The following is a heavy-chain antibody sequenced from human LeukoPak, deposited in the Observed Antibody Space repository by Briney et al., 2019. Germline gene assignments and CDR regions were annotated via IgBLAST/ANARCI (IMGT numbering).Heavy chain of an antibody. D-gene: IGHD3-22*01. V-gene: IGHV3-66*02. J-gene: IGHJ5*01. Sequence: PGGSLRRSCAASGFTVSSNYMSWVRQAPGKGLEWVSVIYSGGSTYYADSVKGRFTISRDNSKNTLYLQMNSLRAEDTAVYYCAKDRPNFHENSGHYYRRDGDSWGQGTLVTVSS. CDR2: IYSGGST. CDR1: GFTVSSNY. CDR3: AKDRPNFHENSGHYYRRDGDS.